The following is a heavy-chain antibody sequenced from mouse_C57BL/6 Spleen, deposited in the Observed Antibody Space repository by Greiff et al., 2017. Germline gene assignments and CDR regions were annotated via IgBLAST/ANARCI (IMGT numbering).Heavy chain of an antibody. CDR2: ISSGSSTI. D-gene: IGHD1-1*01. V-gene: IGHV5-17*01. J-gene: IGHJ1*03. CDR1: GFTFSDYG. CDR3: ATGGSSYYWYFDV. Sequence: DVMLVESGGGLVKPGGSLKLSCAASGFTFSDYGMHWVRQAPEKGLEWVAYISSGSSTIYYADTVKGRFTISRDNAKNTLFLQMTRLRAEDTAMYYCATGGSSYYWYFDVWGTGTTVTVSS.